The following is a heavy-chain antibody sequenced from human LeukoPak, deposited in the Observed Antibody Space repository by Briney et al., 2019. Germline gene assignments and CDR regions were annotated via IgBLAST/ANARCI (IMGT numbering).Heavy chain of an antibody. D-gene: IGHD2-2*01. CDR1: GGSISSYY. V-gene: IGHV4-59*01. J-gene: IGHJ4*02. CDR2: IYYSGST. Sequence: TSETLSLTCTVSGGSISSYYWSWIRQPPGKGLEWIGYIYYSGSTNYNPSLKSRVTISVDTSKNQFSLKLSSVTAADTAVYYCAREDLVVVPAAMEYYFDYWGQGTLVTVSS. CDR3: AREDLVVVPAAMEYYFDY.